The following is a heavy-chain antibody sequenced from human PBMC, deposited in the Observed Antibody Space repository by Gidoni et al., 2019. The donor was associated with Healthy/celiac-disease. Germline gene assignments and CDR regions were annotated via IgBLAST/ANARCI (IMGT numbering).Heavy chain of an antibody. CDR3: TRAIHIDIVVVGHGWFDP. D-gene: IGHD2-15*01. Sequence: EVQLVESGGGLVQPGRSLRLSCTASGFTFGDYAMSWFRQAPGKGLEWVCFIRSKAYGGTTEYAASVKGRFTISRDDSKSIAYLQMNSLKTEDTAVYYCTRAIHIDIVVVGHGWFDPWGQGTLVTVSS. J-gene: IGHJ5*02. V-gene: IGHV3-49*03. CDR2: IRSKAYGGTT. CDR1: GFTFGDYA.